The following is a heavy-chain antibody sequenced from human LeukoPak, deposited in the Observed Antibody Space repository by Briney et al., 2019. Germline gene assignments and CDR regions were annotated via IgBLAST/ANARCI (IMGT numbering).Heavy chain of an antibody. CDR2: INPSGGST. V-gene: IGHV1-46*01. J-gene: IGHJ3*02. D-gene: IGHD2-21*02. CDR3: ARDFNSVVVTPGGGYAFDI. Sequence: ASVKVSCKASGYTFTSYYMHWVRQAPGQGLEWMGIINPSGGSTSYAQKFQGRVTMTRDTSTSTVYMELSSLRSEDTAVYYCARDFNSVVVTPGGGYAFDIWGQGTMVTVSS. CDR1: GYTFTSYY.